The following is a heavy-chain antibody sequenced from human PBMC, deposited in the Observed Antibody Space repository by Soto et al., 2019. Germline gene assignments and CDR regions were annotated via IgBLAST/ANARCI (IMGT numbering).Heavy chain of an antibody. Sequence: TLSLTCTVSGGSISSYYWSWIRQPPGKGLEWIGYIYYSGSTNYNPSLKSRVTISVDTSKNQFSLRMTSGSAADTAVYYCARSTYYDGSSGFYQFDYWGQGTLVTVSS. CDR3: ARSTYYDGSSGFYQFDY. D-gene: IGHD3-22*01. V-gene: IGHV4-59*01. J-gene: IGHJ4*02. CDR1: GGSISSYY. CDR2: IYYSGST.